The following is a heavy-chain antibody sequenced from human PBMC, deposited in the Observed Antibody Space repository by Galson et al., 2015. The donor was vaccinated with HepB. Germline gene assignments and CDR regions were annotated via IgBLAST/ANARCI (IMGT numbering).Heavy chain of an antibody. Sequence: SLRLSCAVSGFTFSKYAMTWVRQAPGKGLQWVSSISGSGDNTFYARALKGRFTISRDNSRNTLFLHVNSLRAEDTAIYYCSSRIVGATRFFDAFDTWGQGTMVTVSS. J-gene: IGHJ3*02. CDR2: ISGSGDNT. D-gene: IGHD1-26*01. V-gene: IGHV3-23*01. CDR1: GFTFSKYA. CDR3: SSRIVGATRFFDAFDT.